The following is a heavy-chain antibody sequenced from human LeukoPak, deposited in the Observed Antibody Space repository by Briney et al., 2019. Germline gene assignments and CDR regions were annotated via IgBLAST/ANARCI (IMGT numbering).Heavy chain of an antibody. J-gene: IGHJ4*02. CDR1: GGSISSGGYY. V-gene: IGHV4-31*03. CDR2: IYYSGST. CDR3: ARWGVAAAGTGFDY. Sequence: PSQTLSLTCTVSGGSISSGGYYWSWIRQHPGKGLEWIGYIYYSGSTYYNPSLKSRVTISVDTSKNQFSLKLSSVTAADTAVYYCARWGVAAAGTGFDYWGQGTLVTVSS. D-gene: IGHD6-13*01.